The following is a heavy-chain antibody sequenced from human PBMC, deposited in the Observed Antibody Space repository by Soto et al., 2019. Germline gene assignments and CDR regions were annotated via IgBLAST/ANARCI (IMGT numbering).Heavy chain of an antibody. V-gene: IGHV4-61*01. Sequence: PSETLSLTCTVSGGSVRSVNDYWSWIRQPPGKGLEWIGYVYHTGRTSYNPSLKSRVSISMDTSKNQFSLNLDSVTAADTAVYFCARDFAYFDSWGQGTLVTVSS. D-gene: IGHD3-3*01. CDR2: VYHTGRT. J-gene: IGHJ4*02. CDR1: GGSVRSVNDY. CDR3: ARDFAYFDS.